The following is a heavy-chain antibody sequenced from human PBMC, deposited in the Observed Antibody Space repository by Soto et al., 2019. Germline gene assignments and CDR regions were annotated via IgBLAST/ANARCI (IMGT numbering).Heavy chain of an antibody. CDR1: GGTFSSYA. CDR2: IIPIVGTA. Sequence: QVQLVQSGAEVKKPGSSVKVSCKASGGTFSSYAISWVRQAPGQGLEWMGGIIPIVGTANYAQKFQGRVTITADESTSTAYMEMSSLRSADTAVYYCARDDVDTAMPYGMDVWGQGTTVTVSS. J-gene: IGHJ6*02. D-gene: IGHD5-18*01. CDR3: ARDDVDTAMPYGMDV. V-gene: IGHV1-69*12.